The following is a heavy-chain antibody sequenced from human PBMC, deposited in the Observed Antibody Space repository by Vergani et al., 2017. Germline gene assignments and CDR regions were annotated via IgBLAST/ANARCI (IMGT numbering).Heavy chain of an antibody. J-gene: IGHJ4*02. Sequence: QVQLQESGPGLVKPSETLSLTCAVSGYSISSGYYWGWIRQPPGKGLEWIGSIYHSGSTYYNPSLKSRVTISVDTSKNQFSLKLSSVTAADTAVYYCARVPVAGSFDYWGQGTLVTVSS. V-gene: IGHV4-38-2*01. CDR2: IYHSGST. CDR1: GYSISSGYY. D-gene: IGHD6-19*01. CDR3: ARVPVAGSFDY.